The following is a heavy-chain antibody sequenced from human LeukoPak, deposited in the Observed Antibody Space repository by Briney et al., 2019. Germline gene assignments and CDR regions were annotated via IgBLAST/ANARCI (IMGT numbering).Heavy chain of an antibody. J-gene: IGHJ4*02. CDR1: GYTFTSYG. Sequence: GASVKVSCKAPGYTFTSYGISWVRQAPGQGLEWMGWISAYNGNTNYAQKLQGRVTMTTDTSTSTAYMELRSLRSDDTAVYYCARVPYDYVWGSYRSLPDYWGQGTLVTVSS. V-gene: IGHV1-18*01. D-gene: IGHD3-16*02. CDR2: ISAYNGNT. CDR3: ARVPYDYVWGSYRSLPDY.